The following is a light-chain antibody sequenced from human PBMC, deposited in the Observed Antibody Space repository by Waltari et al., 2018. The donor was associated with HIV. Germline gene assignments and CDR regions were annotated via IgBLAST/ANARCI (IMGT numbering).Light chain of an antibody. CDR1: TRDVGGYNH. Sequence: QSALTQPPSASGSPGQPVTISCTGTTRDVGGYNHVSWYQQHPGTAPIPLIYEVSKRPSGLPDRFSGSKSGNTASLTVSGLQAEDEADYYCSSSRVVGGGTKLTVL. J-gene: IGLJ3*02. CDR3: SSSRV. V-gene: IGLV2-8*01. CDR2: EVS.